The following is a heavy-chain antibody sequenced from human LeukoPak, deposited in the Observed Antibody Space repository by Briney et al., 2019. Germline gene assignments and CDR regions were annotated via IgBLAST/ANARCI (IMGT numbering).Heavy chain of an antibody. CDR1: GFTFTDYW. CDR2: IRQDGSEK. CDR3: ARDGTAAGLYFDL. Sequence: GGSLRLSCEVSGFTFTDYWMNWVRLAPGKGPEWVASIRQDGSEKTYVDSVKGRFTISRDNTKNSLSLQLNGLRAEDTAVYYCARDGTAAGLYFDLWGQGTLVTVSS. V-gene: IGHV3-7*01. D-gene: IGHD6-13*01. J-gene: IGHJ4*01.